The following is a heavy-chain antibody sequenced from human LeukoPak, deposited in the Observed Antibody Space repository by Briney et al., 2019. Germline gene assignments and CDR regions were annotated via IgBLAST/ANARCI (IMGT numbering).Heavy chain of an antibody. Sequence: SETLSLTCTVSGGSISSYYWSWIRQPAGKGLEWIGRIYTSGSTSYNPSLKSRVTMSADTSKNQFSLKLSSVTAADTAVYYCARDWVRWDAFDIWGQGTMVTVSS. D-gene: IGHD4-23*01. CDR3: ARDWVRWDAFDI. V-gene: IGHV4-4*07. CDR1: GGSISSYY. CDR2: IYTSGST. J-gene: IGHJ3*02.